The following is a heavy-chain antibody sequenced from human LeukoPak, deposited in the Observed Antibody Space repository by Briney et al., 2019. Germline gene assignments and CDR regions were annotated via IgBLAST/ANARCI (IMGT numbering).Heavy chain of an antibody. CDR2: ISAYNGNT. CDR3: ARDVGGRETTWPLGYNWFDP. CDR1: GYTFTSYG. Sequence: ASVKVSCKASGYTFTSYGISWVRQAPGQGFEWMGWISAYNGNTNYAQKLQGRVTMTTDTSTSTAYMELRSLRSDDTAVHYCARDVGGRETTWPLGYNWFDPWGQGTLVTVSS. J-gene: IGHJ5*02. V-gene: IGHV1-18*04. D-gene: IGHD1-26*01.